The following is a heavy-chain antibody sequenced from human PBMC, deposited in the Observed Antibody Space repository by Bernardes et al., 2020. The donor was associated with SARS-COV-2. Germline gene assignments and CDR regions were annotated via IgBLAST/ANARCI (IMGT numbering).Heavy chain of an antibody. J-gene: IGHJ6*02. CDR1: GFIYSSYG. D-gene: IGHD5-18*01. CDR2: ISYDGSNK. V-gene: IGHV3-30*18. Sequence: GSTLQVFCGACGFIYSSYGMHWVRRAPGKGLERVAVISYDGSNKYYADSVKGRFTISRDNSKNTLYLQMNSLRAEDTAVYYCAKDSSGGYSYGYGYYYGMDVWGQGTTVTVSS. CDR3: AKDSSGGYSYGYGYYYGMDV.